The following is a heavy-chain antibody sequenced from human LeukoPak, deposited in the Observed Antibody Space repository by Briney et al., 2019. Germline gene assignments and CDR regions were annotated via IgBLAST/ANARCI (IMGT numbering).Heavy chain of an antibody. V-gene: IGHV3-30-3*01. CDR1: GFTFSSYA. Sequence: GRSLRLSCAASGFTFSSYAMHWVRQAPGKGLEWVAVISYDGSNKYYADSVKGRFTISRDNSKNTLYLQMNSLRAEDTAVYYCARDHGREPPFDYWGQGTLVTVSS. CDR3: ARDHGREPPFDY. J-gene: IGHJ4*02. CDR2: ISYDGSNK. D-gene: IGHD1-14*01.